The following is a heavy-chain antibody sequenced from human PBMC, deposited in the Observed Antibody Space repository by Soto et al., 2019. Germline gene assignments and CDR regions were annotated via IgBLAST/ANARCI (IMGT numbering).Heavy chain of an antibody. V-gene: IGHV3-48*01. Sequence: GGSLRLSCAASGFTFSYYSLNWVRQAPGKGLEWVSYISGTGRTIYYADSVKGRFTISRDNAKNSLYLQMNSLKAEDTAVYYCARFRSLYDSLTGYYLPYYMDVWGKGTTVTGSS. CDR1: GFTFSYYS. J-gene: IGHJ6*03. D-gene: IGHD3-9*01. CDR3: ARFRSLYDSLTGYYLPYYMDV. CDR2: ISGTGRTI.